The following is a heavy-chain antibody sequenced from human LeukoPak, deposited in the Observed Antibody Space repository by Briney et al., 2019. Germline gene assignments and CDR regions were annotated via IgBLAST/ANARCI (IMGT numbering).Heavy chain of an antibody. J-gene: IGHJ6*04. D-gene: IGHD5-12*01. CDR3: ARGHIGMDV. Sequence: GSLRLSCAASGFTFSSWWMTWVRQAPGKGLEWVANIKQDGSEKNYVDSVKGRFTISRDNAENSLDLQMNRLRAEDTAVYYCARGHIGMDVWGKGTTVTVSS. CDR2: IKQDGSEK. CDR1: GFTFSSWW. V-gene: IGHV3-7*01.